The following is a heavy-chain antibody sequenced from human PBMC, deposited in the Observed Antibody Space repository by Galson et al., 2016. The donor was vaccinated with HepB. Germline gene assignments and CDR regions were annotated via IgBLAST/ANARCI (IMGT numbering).Heavy chain of an antibody. J-gene: IGHJ4*02. CDR2: IHHGGRT. D-gene: IGHD5-24*01. Sequence: SETLSLTCAVSGGSIRDRDWWSWVRQPPGKGLEWIGEIHHGGRTNYNPSLKSRVTISVDTSKNELSLDLTSVTAADTATYYCAHTAGWLPDHWGQGTQVTISS. V-gene: IGHV4-4*02. CDR1: GGSIRDRDW. CDR3: AHTAGWLPDH.